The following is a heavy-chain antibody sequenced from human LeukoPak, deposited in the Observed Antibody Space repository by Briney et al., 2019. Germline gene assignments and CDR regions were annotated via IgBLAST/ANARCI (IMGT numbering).Heavy chain of an antibody. J-gene: IGHJ2*01. CDR2: IYYTRST. D-gene: IGHD3-22*01. V-gene: IGHV4-39*01. CDR1: GGSISSSSYY. Sequence: SETLYLTCTVSGGSISSSSYYWGWIRQPPGEGLEWIGSIYYTRSTYYNPSLKSRVTISVDTSKNQFSLKLTSVTAADTAVYYCARGVTMIVVVIHDWYFDLWGRGTLVTVSS. CDR3: ARGVTMIVVVIHDWYFDL.